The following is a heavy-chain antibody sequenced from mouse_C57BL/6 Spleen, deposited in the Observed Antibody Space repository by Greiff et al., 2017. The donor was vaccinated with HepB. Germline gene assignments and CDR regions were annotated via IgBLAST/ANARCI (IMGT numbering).Heavy chain of an antibody. J-gene: IGHJ4*01. CDR1: GFSLTSYA. D-gene: IGHD2-3*01. V-gene: IGHV2-9-1*01. CDR3: ARNRWLLSYAMDY. Sequence: VKLMESGPGLVAPSQSLSITCTVSGFSLTSYAISWVRQPPGKGLEWLGVIWTGGGTNYNSALKSRLSISKDNSKSQVFLKMNSLQTDDTARYYCARNRWLLSYAMDYWGQGTSVTVSS. CDR2: IWTGGGT.